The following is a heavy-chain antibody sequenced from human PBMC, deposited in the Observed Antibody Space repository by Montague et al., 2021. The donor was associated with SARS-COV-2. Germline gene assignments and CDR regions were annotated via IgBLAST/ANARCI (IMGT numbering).Heavy chain of an antibody. D-gene: IGHD1-26*01. Sequence: SETLSLTCAVSGDSITNTYWWTWVRQSPGKGLEWIGEVYHSGGTHCNPSLKSRVTVYLDKSKNQFSLSLSSVTAADTAVYYCARGRVDLGATGLKVVFDIWGQGTVVTVSS. CDR1: GDSITNTYW. V-gene: IGHV4-4*02. J-gene: IGHJ3*02. CDR3: ARGRVDLGATGLKVVFDI. CDR2: VYHSGGT.